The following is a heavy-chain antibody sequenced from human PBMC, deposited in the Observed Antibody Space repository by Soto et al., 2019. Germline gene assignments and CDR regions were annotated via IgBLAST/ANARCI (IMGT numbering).Heavy chain of an antibody. D-gene: IGHD3-3*01. CDR2: ISYDGSNK. J-gene: IGHJ6*02. CDR1: GFTFSSYG. V-gene: IGHV3-30*18. CDR3: AKAITIFGVVTSYYYYYRMDV. Sequence: GGSLRLSCAASGFTFSSYGMHWVRQAPGKXLEWVAVISYDGSNKYYADSVKGRFTISRDNSKNTLYLQMNSLRAEDTAVYYCAKAITIFGVVTSYYYYYRMDVWGQGTTVTVSS.